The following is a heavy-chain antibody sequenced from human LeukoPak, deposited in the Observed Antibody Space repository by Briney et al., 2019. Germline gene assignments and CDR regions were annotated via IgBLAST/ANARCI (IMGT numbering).Heavy chain of an antibody. D-gene: IGHD6-13*01. V-gene: IGHV3-53*01. CDR2: IYSGGST. CDR3: ARDLIAAGTGMDV. Sequence: PGGSLRLSCAASGFTVSSNYMSWVRQAPGKGLEWVSVIYSGGSTYYADSVKGRFTISRDNSKNTLYLQMNSLRAEDTAVYYCARDLIAAGTGMDVWGQGTTDTVSS. J-gene: IGHJ6*02. CDR1: GFTVSSNY.